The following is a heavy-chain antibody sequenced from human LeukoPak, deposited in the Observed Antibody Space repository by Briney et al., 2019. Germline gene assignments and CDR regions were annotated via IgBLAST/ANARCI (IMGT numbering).Heavy chain of an antibody. J-gene: IGHJ4*02. CDR2: IAPDGRNI. D-gene: IGHD3-10*01. Sequence: GGSLRLSCAASGFTFSSYGMHWVRQAHGKGLEWVALIAPDGRNIYYGDAVKGRFTISRDNSKNTLYLQVNSLRAEDTAVYYCAKDFARLYYYGSAYFDYWGQGTLVSVSS. V-gene: IGHV3-30*02. CDR1: GFTFSSYG. CDR3: AKDFARLYYYGSAYFDY.